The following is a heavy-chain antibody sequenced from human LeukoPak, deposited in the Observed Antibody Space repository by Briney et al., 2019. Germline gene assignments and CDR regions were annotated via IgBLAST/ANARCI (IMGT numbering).Heavy chain of an antibody. CDR2: IYYSGST. Sequence: SETLSLTCTVSGGSISSYYWSWLRQPPGKGLESIGYIYYSGSTNYNPSLTSRVTISVDTSKNQFSLKLSSVTAADTAVYYCARGGVVTDAFDIWGQGTMVTVSS. V-gene: IGHV4-59*01. J-gene: IGHJ3*02. D-gene: IGHD2-21*02. CDR1: GGSISSYY. CDR3: ARGGVVTDAFDI.